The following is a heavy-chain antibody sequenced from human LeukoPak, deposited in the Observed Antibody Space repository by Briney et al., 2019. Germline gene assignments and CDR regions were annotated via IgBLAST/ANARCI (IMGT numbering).Heavy chain of an antibody. J-gene: IGHJ3*02. Sequence: SETLSLTCTVSGGSISSYYWTWIRQPPGKGLEWIGEINHSGSTNYNPSLKSRVTISVDTSKNQFSLKLSSVTAADTAVYYCARGRQLWSRGAFDIWGQGTMVTVSS. D-gene: IGHD5-18*01. CDR1: GGSISSYY. CDR2: INHSGST. V-gene: IGHV4-34*01. CDR3: ARGRQLWSRGAFDI.